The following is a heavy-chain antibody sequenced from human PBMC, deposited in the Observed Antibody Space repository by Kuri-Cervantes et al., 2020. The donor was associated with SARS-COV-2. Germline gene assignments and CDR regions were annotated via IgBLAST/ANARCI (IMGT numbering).Heavy chain of an antibody. CDR1: GGSFSGYH. Sequence: ETLSLTCAVYGGSFSGYHWSWIRQPPGKGLEWIGEINHSGSTNYNPSLKSRVTISVDTSKNEVSLKLTSVTAADTAVYYCARGRTYSIYWGQGTLVTVSS. D-gene: IGHD1-7*01. V-gene: IGHV4-34*01. CDR2: INHSGST. J-gene: IGHJ4*02. CDR3: ARGRTYSIY.